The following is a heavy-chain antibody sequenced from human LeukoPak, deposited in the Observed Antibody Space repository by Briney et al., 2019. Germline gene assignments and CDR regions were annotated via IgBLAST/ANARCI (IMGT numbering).Heavy chain of an antibody. D-gene: IGHD4-23*01. J-gene: IGHJ5*02. CDR1: GGSISSSSYY. CDR3: ARPYLRGTVVNNWFDP. Sequence: PSETLSLTCTVSGGSISSSSYYWGWIRQPPGKGLEWIGSIYYSGSTYYNPSLKSRVTISVDTSKNQFSLKLSSVTAADTGVYYCARPYLRGTVVNNWFDPWGQGTLVTVSS. V-gene: IGHV4-39*01. CDR2: IYYSGST.